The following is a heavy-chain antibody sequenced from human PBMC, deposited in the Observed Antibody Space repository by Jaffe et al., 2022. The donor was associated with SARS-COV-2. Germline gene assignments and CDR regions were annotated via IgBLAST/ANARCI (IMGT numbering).Heavy chain of an antibody. Sequence: QVQLVESGGGVVQPGRSLRLSCEASGFIFTPYDMHWVRQAPGKGLEWVAVISYDGKHEHYADSVKGRFTISRDNLKSTVDLQMNSLRPGDTAIYYCAKDGGGPLDYWGQGSLVTVSS. CDR3: AKDGGGPLDY. V-gene: IGHV3-30*18. D-gene: IGHD3-16*01. J-gene: IGHJ4*02. CDR2: ISYDGKHE. CDR1: GFIFTPYD.